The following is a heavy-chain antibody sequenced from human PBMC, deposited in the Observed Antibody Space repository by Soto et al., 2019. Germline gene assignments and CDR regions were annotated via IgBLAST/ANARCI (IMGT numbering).Heavy chain of an antibody. D-gene: IGHD5-18*01. V-gene: IGHV4-31*03. CDR2: IYYSGST. CDR3: ARDSDTFMDRPIEYYFDY. J-gene: IGHJ4*02. Sequence: PSETLSLTCTVSGVSISSGGYYWSWIRQHPGKGLEWLGYIYYSGSTYYNPSLKSRLTISVDTSKNQFSLKLTSVTAADTAVYYCARDSDTFMDRPIEYYFDYWGQGALVTVSS. CDR1: GVSISSGGYY.